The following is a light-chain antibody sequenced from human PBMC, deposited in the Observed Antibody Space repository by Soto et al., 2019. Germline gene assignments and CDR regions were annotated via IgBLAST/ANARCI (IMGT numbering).Light chain of an antibody. V-gene: IGKV1-5*03. CDR1: QSINVW. CDR2: KAS. J-gene: IGKJ1*01. Sequence: DIQMTQSPSTLSASIGDRVTITCRASQSINVWLAWYQQKPGKAPKLLIYKASSLEGGVPSRFSGSGSGTEFNLTISSLQPDDFATYYCQQYHTWWTFGQGTKVEIK. CDR3: QQYHTWWT.